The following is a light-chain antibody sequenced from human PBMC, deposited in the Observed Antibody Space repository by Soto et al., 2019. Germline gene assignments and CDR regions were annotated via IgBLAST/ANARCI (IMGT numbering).Light chain of an antibody. CDR3: ATCDDSLNGWV. CDR1: SSNIGSNN. J-gene: IGLJ3*02. CDR2: SSH. V-gene: IGLV1-44*01. Sequence: SVLTQPPSASGTPGQRVTISCSGSSSNIGSNNVNWYQQLPGTAPKLLIYSSHQRPSGVPDRFSGSKSGTSASLAISGLQSEDEADYYCATCDDSLNGWVFGGGTKVTVL.